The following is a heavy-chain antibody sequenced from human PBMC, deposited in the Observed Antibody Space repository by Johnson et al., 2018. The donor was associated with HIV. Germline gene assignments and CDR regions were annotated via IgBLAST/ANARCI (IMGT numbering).Heavy chain of an antibody. J-gene: IGHJ3*02. D-gene: IGHD2-15*01. Sequence: QVQLVESGGGVVQPGRSLRLSCAASGFTFNTYGMHWVRQAPGKGLEWVAFIRYDGSNKYYADSVKGRFTISRDNAKNSLYLQMKSLRAEDTALYYCAKDQYGSGGSCSGFDIWGQGTTVTVSS. V-gene: IGHV3-30*02. CDR1: GFTFNTYG. CDR3: AKDQYGSGGSCSGFDI. CDR2: IRYDGSNK.